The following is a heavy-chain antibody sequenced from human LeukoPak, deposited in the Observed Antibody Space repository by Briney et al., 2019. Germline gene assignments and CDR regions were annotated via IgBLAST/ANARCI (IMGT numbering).Heavy chain of an antibody. D-gene: IGHD2-21*01. Sequence: GGSLRLSCAASGFTFSSYAMHWVRQAPGKGLEWVAVISYDGSNKYYADPVKGRFTISRDNSKNTLYLQMNSLRAEDTAVYYCARPADSGIGGQGTLITVSS. V-gene: IGHV3-30-3*01. CDR3: ARPADSGI. J-gene: IGHJ4*02. CDR2: ISYDGSNK. CDR1: GFTFSSYA.